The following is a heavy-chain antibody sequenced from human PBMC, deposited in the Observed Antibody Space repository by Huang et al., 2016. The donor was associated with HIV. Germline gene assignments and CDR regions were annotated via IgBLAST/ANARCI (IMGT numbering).Heavy chain of an antibody. D-gene: IGHD1-1*01. J-gene: IGHJ5*01. V-gene: IGHV1-18*01. CDR2: ISAYNGNT. CDR3: ARDHWYPLQNWFDL. CDR1: GYIFTKYG. Sequence: QVELVQSGAEVKRPGASVRVSCKAAGYIFTKYGINWVSQAPGQGLEWMGWISAYNGNTNYAEKFQGRVTLTRYTSATTAYMELRDVTSADTAVYYCARDHWYPLQNWFDLWGQGTLVTVSS.